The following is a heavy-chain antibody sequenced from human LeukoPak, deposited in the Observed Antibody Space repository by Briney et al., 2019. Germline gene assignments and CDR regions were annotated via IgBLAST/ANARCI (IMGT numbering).Heavy chain of an antibody. J-gene: IGHJ4*02. CDR1: GFTFSSYW. Sequence: GGSLRLSCAASGFTFSSYWMHWVRHAPEKGLLWVSRINTDVSTTDYADSVKGRFTISRDHAQNTLYLQMNSLRAEDTAVYYCARDGNWRFDYWGQGALVSV. V-gene: IGHV3-74*01. D-gene: IGHD4-23*01. CDR3: ARDGNWRFDY. CDR2: INTDVSTT.